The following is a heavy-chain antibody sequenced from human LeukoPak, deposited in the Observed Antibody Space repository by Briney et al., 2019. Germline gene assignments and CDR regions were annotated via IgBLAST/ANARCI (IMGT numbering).Heavy chain of an antibody. J-gene: IGHJ4*02. CDR1: GYSFTTYW. D-gene: IGHD2-2*01. Sequence: GESLKISCKGSGYSFTTYWITWVRQMPGKGLEWMGIIYPGDSDTRYSPSFQGQVTISVDKSINTAYLHWSSLKASDTAIYYCARFKVDDCSSSSCFSRRFDSWGQGTLVTVSS. CDR3: ARFKVDDCSSSSCFSRRFDS. CDR2: IYPGDSDT. V-gene: IGHV5-51*01.